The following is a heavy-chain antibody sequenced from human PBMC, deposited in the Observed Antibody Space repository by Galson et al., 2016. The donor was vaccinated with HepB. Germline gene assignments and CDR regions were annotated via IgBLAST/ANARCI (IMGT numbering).Heavy chain of an antibody. D-gene: IGHD2-8*01. CDR3: ASGPLGSPMLSFDY. Sequence: SVKVSCKASGVTFNSYNFNWVRQAPGQGLEWLGGIMPAFGTTNYAQKFQGRVTIAADESTGTAYMDLSSLRSEDTAAYYCASGPLGSPMLSFDYWGQGTLVTVSS. CDR2: IMPAFGTT. CDR1: GVTFNSYN. J-gene: IGHJ4*02. V-gene: IGHV1-69*13.